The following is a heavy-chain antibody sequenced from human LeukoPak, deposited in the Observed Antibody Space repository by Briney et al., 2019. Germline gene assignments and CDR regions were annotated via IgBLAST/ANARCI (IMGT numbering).Heavy chain of an antibody. J-gene: IGHJ5*02. CDR1: GYTFTSYG. D-gene: IGHD1-14*01. CDR2: INPSGDGT. CDR3: AKETPNTGWFDP. V-gene: IGHV1-46*01. Sequence: ASVKVSCKASGYTFTSYGISWVRQAPGQGLEWMGVINPSGDGTNYPQRFQGRVTLTRDTSTSTVYMELSSLRSEDTAIYYCAKETPNTGWFDPWGQGTLVTVSS.